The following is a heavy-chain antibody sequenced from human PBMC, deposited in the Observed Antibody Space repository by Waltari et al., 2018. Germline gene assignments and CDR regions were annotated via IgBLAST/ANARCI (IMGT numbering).Heavy chain of an antibody. CDR1: GGTFSSYA. CDR3: ARDGYCSGGSCPSGAFDI. CDR2: IIPILGIA. J-gene: IGHJ3*02. D-gene: IGHD2-15*01. Sequence: QVQLVQSGAEVKKPGSSVKVSCKASGGTFSSYAISWVRQAPGQGLEWMGRIIPILGIANYAQKFQGRVTITADKSTSTAYMELSSLRSEDTAVYYCARDGYCSGGSCPSGAFDIWGQGTMVTVSS. V-gene: IGHV1-69*04.